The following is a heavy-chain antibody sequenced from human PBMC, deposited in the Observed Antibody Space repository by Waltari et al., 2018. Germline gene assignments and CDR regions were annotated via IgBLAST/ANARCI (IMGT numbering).Heavy chain of an antibody. D-gene: IGHD4-4*01. CDR3: ASGLQKYYFDY. CDR2: IYYSGST. V-gene: IGHV4-59*01. J-gene: IGHJ4*02. Sequence: QLQLQESGPGLVKPSATLSLTSTVSGGSISSYSWSWIRQPPGKGLEWIGYIYYSGSTNYNPSLKSRVTISVDTSKNQFSLKLSSVTAADTAVYYCASGLQKYYFDYWGQGTLVTVSS. CDR1: GGSISSYS.